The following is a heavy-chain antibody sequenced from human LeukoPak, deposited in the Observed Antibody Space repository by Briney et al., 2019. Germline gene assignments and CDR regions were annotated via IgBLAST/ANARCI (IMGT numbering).Heavy chain of an antibody. D-gene: IGHD2-15*01. CDR3: AREVVVVVAATGYNWFDP. Sequence: ASVKVSCKASGYTFTSYGISWVRQAPGQGLEWMGWISAYNGNTNYAQKLQGRVTMTTDTSTSTAYMELRSLRSDDTAMYYCAREVVVVVAATGYNWFDPWGQGTLVAVSS. CDR1: GYTFTSYG. J-gene: IGHJ5*02. V-gene: IGHV1-18*01. CDR2: ISAYNGNT.